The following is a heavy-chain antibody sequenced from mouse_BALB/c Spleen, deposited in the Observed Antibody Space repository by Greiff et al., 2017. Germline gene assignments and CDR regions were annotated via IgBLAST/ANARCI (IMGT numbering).Heavy chain of an antibody. J-gene: IGHJ1*01. CDR1: GDSITSGY. Sequence: DVHLVESGPSLVKPSQTLSLTCSVTGDSITSGYWNWIRKFPGNKLEYMGYISYSGSTYYNPSLKSRISITRDTSKNQYYLQLNSVTTEDTATYYCARPITTARDWYFDVWGAGTTVTVSS. CDR3: ARPITTARDWYFDV. V-gene: IGHV3-8*02. D-gene: IGHD1-2*01. CDR2: ISYSGST.